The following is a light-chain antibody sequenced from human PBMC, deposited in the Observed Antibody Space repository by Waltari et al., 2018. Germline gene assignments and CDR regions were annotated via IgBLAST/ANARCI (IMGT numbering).Light chain of an antibody. CDR3: QQLDSSPWA. V-gene: IGKV3-20*01. CDR1: QSVSSNF. Sequence: EILLTQSPDTLSLSPGERATLSCRASQSVSSNFLAWYQHKSGQAPRLLIYGTSSRAAGVPARFSGSGSGTDFTLTISGLEAEDFAVYYCQQLDSSPWAFGQGTAVEMK. J-gene: IGKJ1*01. CDR2: GTS.